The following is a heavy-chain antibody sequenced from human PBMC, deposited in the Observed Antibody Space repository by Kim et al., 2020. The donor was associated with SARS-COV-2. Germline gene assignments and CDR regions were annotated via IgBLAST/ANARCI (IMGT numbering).Heavy chain of an antibody. CDR2: IYYSGSN. D-gene: IGHD2-2*01. CDR1: GGSFKSYY. V-gene: IGHV4-59*01. Sequence: SETLSLTCTVSGGSFKSYYWSWIRQPPGKGLDWIGDIYYSGSNNYNPSLKSRVTISVDTSKNQFSLKLTSVTAADTAVYYCARDQGGSTFDHWGQGALVTVSS. J-gene: IGHJ5*02. CDR3: ARDQGGSTFDH.